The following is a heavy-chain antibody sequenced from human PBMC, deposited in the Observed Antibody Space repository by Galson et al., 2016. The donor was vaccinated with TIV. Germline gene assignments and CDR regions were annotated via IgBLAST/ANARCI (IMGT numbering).Heavy chain of an antibody. CDR3: AKSGDSRSIDS. J-gene: IGHJ4*02. D-gene: IGHD3-22*01. CDR1: GFTFSHFG. Sequence: LRLSCAASGFTFSHFGMHWVRQSPGKGLEWLAVILYDGSSQFYADSVEGRFAISRDNSKNTLYLQMNSLGAEGTALYYCAKSGDSRSIDSWGQGTLVIVSS. V-gene: IGHV3-30*18. CDR2: ILYDGSSQ.